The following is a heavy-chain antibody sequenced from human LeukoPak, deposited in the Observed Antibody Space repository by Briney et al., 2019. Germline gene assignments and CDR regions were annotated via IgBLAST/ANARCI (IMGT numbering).Heavy chain of an antibody. V-gene: IGHV1-18*01. CDR3: ARAATYYYGSGSFFPFDY. Sequence: ASVKVSCKASRYTFTSYDINWVRQAPGQGLEWMGWISAYNGNTNYAQKLQGRVTMTTDTSTSTAYMELSSLRSEDTAVYYCARAATYYYGSGSFFPFDYWGQGTLVTVSS. D-gene: IGHD3-10*01. CDR1: RYTFTSYD. J-gene: IGHJ4*02. CDR2: ISAYNGNT.